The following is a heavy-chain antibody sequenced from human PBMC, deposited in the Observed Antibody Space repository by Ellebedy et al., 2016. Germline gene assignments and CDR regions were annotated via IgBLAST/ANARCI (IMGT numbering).Heavy chain of an antibody. J-gene: IGHJ6*03. Sequence: GESLKISXTASGFSFSDHYMSWIRQAPGKGLEWISYISSSGSLIYDADSVKGRFTISRDNPKNSLYLHMNSLRAEDSAVYYCARGGLPVRSFGSYQYMDVWGNGTTVTVSS. CDR2: ISSSGSLI. V-gene: IGHV3-11*01. CDR3: ARGGLPVRSFGSYQYMDV. CDR1: GFSFSDHY. D-gene: IGHD6-19*01.